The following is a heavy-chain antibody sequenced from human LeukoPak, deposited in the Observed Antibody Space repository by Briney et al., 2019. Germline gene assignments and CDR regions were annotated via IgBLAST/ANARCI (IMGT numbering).Heavy chain of an antibody. CDR1: GYTFTSYG. D-gene: IGHD3-10*01. CDR2: ISAYNGNT. V-gene: IGHV1-18*01. Sequence: ASVKVSCKASGYTFTSYGFSWVRQAPGQGLEWVGWISAYNGNTNYAQKLQGRVTMTTDRSTSTASMELRSLRSDDTAVYYCARSSYYGSGSYYPLPDYWGQGTLVTVSS. J-gene: IGHJ4*02. CDR3: ARSSYYGSGSYYPLPDY.